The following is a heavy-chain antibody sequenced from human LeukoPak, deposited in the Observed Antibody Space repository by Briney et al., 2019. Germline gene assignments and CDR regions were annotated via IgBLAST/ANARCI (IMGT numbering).Heavy chain of an antibody. Sequence: SETLSLTCTVSGGFISSYYWSWIRQPPGKGLEWIGYIYYSGSTNYNPSLKSRVTISVDTSKNQFSLKLSSVTAADTAVYYCARGPIGAFDIWGQGTMVTVSS. CDR3: ARGPIGAFDI. V-gene: IGHV4-59*01. D-gene: IGHD2-15*01. CDR2: IYYSGST. CDR1: GGFISSYY. J-gene: IGHJ3*02.